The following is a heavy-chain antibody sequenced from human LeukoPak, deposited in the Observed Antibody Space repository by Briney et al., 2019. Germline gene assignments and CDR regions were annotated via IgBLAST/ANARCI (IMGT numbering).Heavy chain of an antibody. CDR3: AKDRTVGASYWYFDL. D-gene: IGHD1-26*01. CDR2: ISASGGST. J-gene: IGHJ2*01. CDR1: GFTFSSYA. Sequence: GGSLRLSCAASGFTFSSYAMSWVRRAPGEGLEWVSGISASGGSTYYTDSVKGRFTISRDSSKNTLFLHMNTLRAEDTAIYYCAKDRTVGASYWYFDLWGRGTLVTVSS. V-gene: IGHV3-23*01.